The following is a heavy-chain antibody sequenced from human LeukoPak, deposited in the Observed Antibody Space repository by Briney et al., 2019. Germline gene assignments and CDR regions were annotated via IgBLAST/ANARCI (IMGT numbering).Heavy chain of an antibody. Sequence: PSETLSLTCAVYGGSFSGYYWSWIRQPPGKGLEWIGEINHSGSTNYNPSLKSRVTMSVDTSKNQFSLKLSSVTAADTAVYYCARIRLEWLPSPYYYYMDVWGKGTTVTVSS. CDR1: GGSFSGYY. D-gene: IGHD3-3*01. CDR3: ARIRLEWLPSPYYYYMDV. J-gene: IGHJ6*03. CDR2: INHSGST. V-gene: IGHV4-34*01.